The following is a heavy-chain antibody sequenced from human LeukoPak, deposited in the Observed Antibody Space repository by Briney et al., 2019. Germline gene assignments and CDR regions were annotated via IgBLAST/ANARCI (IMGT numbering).Heavy chain of an antibody. D-gene: IGHD4-17*01. V-gene: IGHV4-31*03. J-gene: IGHJ4*02. Sequence: SQTLSLTCTISGGSISSGGYYWSWIRQHPGKGLEWIGYIYYSGSTYYNPSLKSRVTISVDTSKNQFSLKLSSVTAADTAVYHCARRFGDYLWDYWGQGTLVTVSS. CDR1: GGSISSGGYY. CDR2: IYYSGST. CDR3: ARRFGDYLWDY.